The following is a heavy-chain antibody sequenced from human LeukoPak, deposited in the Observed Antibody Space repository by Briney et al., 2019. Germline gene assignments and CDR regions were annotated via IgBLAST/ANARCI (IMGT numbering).Heavy chain of an antibody. CDR3: ARDSPLLTV. Sequence: GGSLRLSCAASGFTFSSHAMSWARQAPGKGLEWVSAIGDDVVSTYYAESVKGRFTISRDNSKNTLYLQMNSLRAEDTATYYCARDSPLLTVWGQGTLVTVSS. D-gene: IGHD3-9*01. CDR1: GFTFSSHA. CDR2: IGDDVVST. J-gene: IGHJ4*02. V-gene: IGHV3-23*01.